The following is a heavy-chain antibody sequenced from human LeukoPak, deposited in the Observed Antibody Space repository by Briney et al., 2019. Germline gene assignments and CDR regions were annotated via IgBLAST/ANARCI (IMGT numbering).Heavy chain of an antibody. Sequence: PGGSLRLSCAASGFTFSIYGMHWVRQAPGKGLEWVAVIWYDGSNENYADSVKGRFTISRDNSKNSLYLQMNSLRAEDTAVYYCARDLLYSYGDQAFDYWGQGTLVTVSS. CDR3: ARDLLYSYGDQAFDY. D-gene: IGHD5-18*01. CDR1: GFTFSIYG. CDR2: IWYDGSNE. J-gene: IGHJ4*02. V-gene: IGHV3-33*01.